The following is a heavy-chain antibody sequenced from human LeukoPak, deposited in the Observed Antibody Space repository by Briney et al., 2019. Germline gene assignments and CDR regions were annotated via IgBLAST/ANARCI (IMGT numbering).Heavy chain of an antibody. Sequence: GGSLRLSCAASGFTFSSYTMSWVRQAPGKGLEWVSTITTSDGNTYYADSVKGRFTVSRDNSKNTLYLQMNSLRAEDTAVYYCAREYYYDSIRYFDYWGQGTLVTVSS. CDR3: AREYYYDSIRYFDY. CDR2: ITTSDGNT. CDR1: GFTFSSYT. D-gene: IGHD3-22*01. J-gene: IGHJ4*02. V-gene: IGHV3-23*01.